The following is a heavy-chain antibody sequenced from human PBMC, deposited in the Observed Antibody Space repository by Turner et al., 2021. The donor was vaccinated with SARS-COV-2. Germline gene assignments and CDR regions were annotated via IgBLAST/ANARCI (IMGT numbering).Heavy chain of an antibody. CDR3: AKGWLQSGDAFDI. D-gene: IGHD5-12*01. V-gene: IGHV3-30*18. CDR1: GFTLSSYG. CDR2: ISYDGSNK. Sequence: QVQLVESGGGVVQPGRSLRLSCSASGFTLSSYGMHWVRQAPGKGLEWVAVISYDGSNKYYAESVKGRFTITRDNSKNTLYLQMNSRRAEDAAVYYCAKGWLQSGDAFDIWGQGTTVTISS. J-gene: IGHJ3*02.